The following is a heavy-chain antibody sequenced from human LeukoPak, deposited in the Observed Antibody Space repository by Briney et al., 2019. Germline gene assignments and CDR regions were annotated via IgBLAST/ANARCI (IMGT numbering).Heavy chain of an antibody. CDR2: IRYDGSNK. Sequence: GGSLRLSCAASGFTFSSYGMHWVHQAPGKGLEWVAFIRYDGSNKYYADSVKGRFTISRDNSKNTLYLQMNSLRAEDTAVYYCAKEKDSGYDFPSYYFDYWGQGTLVTVSS. CDR1: GFTFSSYG. V-gene: IGHV3-30*02. J-gene: IGHJ4*02. CDR3: AKEKDSGYDFPSYYFDY. D-gene: IGHD5-12*01.